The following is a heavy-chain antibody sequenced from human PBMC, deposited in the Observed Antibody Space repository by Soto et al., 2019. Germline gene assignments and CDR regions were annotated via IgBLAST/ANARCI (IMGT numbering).Heavy chain of an antibody. Sequence: QVQLQESGPGLVKPSETISLTCTVSCGSIRTYYWNWIRQPPGKGLEWIGYMYYGGSTNYNPSLKSRVTVSGETSKNDFSLKLTSVTAADTAVHYCARSTGYGDSYFDYWGRGTLVTVSA. J-gene: IGHJ4*02. V-gene: IGHV4-59*01. CDR2: MYYGGST. CDR1: CGSIRTYY. CDR3: ARSTGYGDSYFDY. D-gene: IGHD4-17*01.